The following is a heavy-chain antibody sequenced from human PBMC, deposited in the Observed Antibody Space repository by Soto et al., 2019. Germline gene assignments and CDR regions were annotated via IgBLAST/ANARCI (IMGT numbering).Heavy chain of an antibody. D-gene: IGHD2-2*01. CDR2: INHSGST. CDR3: ASKKGYCSRSVCFPPNRLDF. Sequence: SETLSLTGAVSGGACGGYYGSWIRQPPGKGLEWIGEINHSGSTNYNPSLRSRVSISVDTSKNLFSLSLTSVTAADTAVYYCASKKGYCSRSVCFPPNRLDFWGPGILVTVSS. V-gene: IGHV4-34*01. CDR1: GGACGGYY. J-gene: IGHJ4*02.